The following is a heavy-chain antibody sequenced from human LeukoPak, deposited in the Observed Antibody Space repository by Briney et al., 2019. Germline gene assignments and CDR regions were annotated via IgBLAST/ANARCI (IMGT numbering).Heavy chain of an antibody. J-gene: IGHJ4*02. D-gene: IGHD4-17*01. CDR1: GGTFSSYA. Sequence: SVKVSCKASGGTFSSYAISWVRQAPGQGLEWMGGIIPIFGTANYAQKFQGRVTITADESTSTAYMELSSLRSEDTAVYYCARVSKDDYGDSPFDYWGQGTLVTVSS. CDR2: IIPIFGTA. CDR3: ARVSKDDYGDSPFDY. V-gene: IGHV1-69*01.